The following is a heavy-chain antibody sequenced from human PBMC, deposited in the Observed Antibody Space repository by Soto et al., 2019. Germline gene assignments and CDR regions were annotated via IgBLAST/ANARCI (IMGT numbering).Heavy chain of an antibody. D-gene: IGHD2-21*02. CDR3: AKGFIVVVTVLRPDDAFDV. Sequence: DVQLLGSGGGLVQPGGSLRLSCAASGFTFGNYAINWVRLAPGKGLEWVSGISGGGGTTYYADSVKGRFTIFRDTSKNTVFLQMNSLRADDTAVYYCAKGFIVVVTVLRPDDAFDVWGQGTMVTVSS. CDR1: GFTFGNYA. V-gene: IGHV3-23*01. J-gene: IGHJ3*01. CDR2: ISGGGGTT.